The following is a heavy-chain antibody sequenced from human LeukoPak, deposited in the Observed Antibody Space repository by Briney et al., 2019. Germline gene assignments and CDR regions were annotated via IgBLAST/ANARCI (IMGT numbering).Heavy chain of an antibody. Sequence: SETLSLTCTVSGGSIRSYYWRWIRQPPGKGLEWIGYIHYSESTKYNPSLKSRVTMSVDTSKNQFSLKLSSVTAADTAVYYCGSRSGSFSDALDIWGQGTLVTVSS. V-gene: IGHV4-59*08. CDR3: GSRSGSFSDALDI. J-gene: IGHJ3*02. CDR1: GGSIRSYY. CDR2: IHYSEST. D-gene: IGHD3-10*01.